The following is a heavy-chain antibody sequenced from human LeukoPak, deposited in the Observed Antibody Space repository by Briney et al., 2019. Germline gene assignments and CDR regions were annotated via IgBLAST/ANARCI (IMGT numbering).Heavy chain of an antibody. CDR2: IYYSGST. Sequence: NPSETLSLTCAVYGGSFSGYYWSWIRQPPGKGLEWIGYIYYSGSTNYNPSLKSRVTISVDTSKNQFSLKLSSVTAADTAVYYCARDAVPYYYGSGTNYFDYWGQGTLVTVSS. V-gene: IGHV4-59*01. J-gene: IGHJ4*02. CDR1: GGSFSGYY. D-gene: IGHD3-10*01. CDR3: ARDAVPYYYGSGTNYFDY.